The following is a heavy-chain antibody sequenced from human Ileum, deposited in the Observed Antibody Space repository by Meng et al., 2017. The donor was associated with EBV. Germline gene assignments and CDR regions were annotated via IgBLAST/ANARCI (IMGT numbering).Heavy chain of an antibody. CDR2: INTHTGNP. Sequence: QVQLVQSGAEVKKPXVSVKASCXASGYTFINYAINWVRQAPGQGLEWMGWINTHTGNPTYGQGFTGRFVLSSDTSVSTANLQISSLKAEDTAVYYCARGGPYPDSSGFHWYFDLWGRGTLVTVSS. J-gene: IGHJ2*01. CDR1: GYTFINYA. CDR3: ARGGPYPDSSGFHWYFDL. D-gene: IGHD3-22*01. V-gene: IGHV7-4-1*02.